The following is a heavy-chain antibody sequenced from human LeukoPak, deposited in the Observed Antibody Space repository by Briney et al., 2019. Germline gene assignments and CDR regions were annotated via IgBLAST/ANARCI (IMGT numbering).Heavy chain of an antibody. J-gene: IGHJ4*02. V-gene: IGHV3-33*01. CDR3: ARDLVDTYGSGSYSSYFDY. D-gene: IGHD3-10*01. CDR1: GFTFSSYG. CDR2: IWYDGSNK. Sequence: GRSLRLSCAASGFTFSSYGMHWARQAPGKGLEWVAVIWYDGSNKYYADSVKGRFTISRDNSKNTLYLQMNSLRAEDTAVYYCARDLVDTYGSGSYSSYFDYWGQGTLVTVSS.